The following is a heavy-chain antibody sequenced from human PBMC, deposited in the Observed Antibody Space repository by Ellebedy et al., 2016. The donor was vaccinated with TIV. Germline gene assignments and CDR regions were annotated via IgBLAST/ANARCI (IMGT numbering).Heavy chain of an antibody. CDR3: ARVYSGYENFDY. J-gene: IGHJ4*02. CDR1: GGSISSYY. V-gene: IGHV4-59*01. D-gene: IGHD5-12*01. CDR2: IYYGGST. Sequence: GSLRLXXTVSGGSISSYYWSWIRQPPGKGLEWIGYIYYGGSTNYNPSLKSRVTISVDTSKNQFSLKLSSVTAADTAVYYCARVYSGYENFDYWGQGTLVTVSS.